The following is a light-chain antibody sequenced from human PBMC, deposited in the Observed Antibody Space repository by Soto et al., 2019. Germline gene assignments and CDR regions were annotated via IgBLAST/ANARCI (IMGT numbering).Light chain of an antibody. J-gene: IGKJ2*01. CDR3: QQYGSTPYT. V-gene: IGKV3-20*01. Sequence: EIVMTQSPGTMSLSPGERATLSCRASQSVSDGFLAWYQQNPGQAPRLVISGASSRATGIPDRFRGSGSGTDFTLTISRLEHEDCAVYYCQQYGSTPYTFGQGTMLEIK. CDR1: QSVSDGF. CDR2: GAS.